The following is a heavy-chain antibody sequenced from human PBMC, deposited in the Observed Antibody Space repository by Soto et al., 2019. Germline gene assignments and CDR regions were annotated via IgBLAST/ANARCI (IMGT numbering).Heavy chain of an antibody. CDR1: GFAFNKFG. V-gene: IGHV3-30*18. J-gene: IGHJ4*02. CDR2: ISYDGSYQ. D-gene: IGHD1-26*01. Sequence: QVQLVESGGGVVQPGTSLRLSCEASGFAFNKFGMHWVRQAPGKGLEWVALISYDGSYQYYADSVQGRLTITRDNSMNTLNMQLNRIRLEDTAVYYCAKGGEVGGVLGDHWGQGTLVTVSS. CDR3: AKGGEVGGVLGDH.